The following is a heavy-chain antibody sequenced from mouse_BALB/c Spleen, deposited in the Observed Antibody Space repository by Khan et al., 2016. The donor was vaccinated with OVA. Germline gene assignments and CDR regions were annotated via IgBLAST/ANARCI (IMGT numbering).Heavy chain of an antibody. J-gene: IGHJ3*01. D-gene: IGHD4-1*01. V-gene: IGHV5-6*01. CDR3: ATHLTGSFAY. Sequence: EVELVESGGDLVKSGGSLKLSCAASGFTFSPYSMSWVRQTPDKRLEWVATISSDGDYTYYPDSVKGRFNISRDNAQTTLYLQMSSLKSEDTAIYYCATHLTGSFAYWGQGTLVTVSA. CDR1: GFTFSPYS. CDR2: ISSDGDYT.